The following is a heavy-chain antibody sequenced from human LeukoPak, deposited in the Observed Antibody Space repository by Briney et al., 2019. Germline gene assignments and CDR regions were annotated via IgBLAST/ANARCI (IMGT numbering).Heavy chain of an antibody. D-gene: IGHD2-2*01. Sequence: GASVKVSCKASGYTFTGYYMHWVRQAPGQGLEWMGWINPNSGGTNYAQKFQGRVTMTRDTSISTAYMELSRLRSDDTAVYYCARALLYQLPPFDPWGQGTLVTVSS. CDR1: GYTFTGYY. J-gene: IGHJ5*02. V-gene: IGHV1-2*02. CDR3: ARALLYQLPPFDP. CDR2: INPNSGGT.